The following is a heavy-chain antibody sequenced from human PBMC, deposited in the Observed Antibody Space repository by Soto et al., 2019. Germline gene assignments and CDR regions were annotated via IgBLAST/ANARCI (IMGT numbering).Heavy chain of an antibody. CDR2: MYNTGST. CDR1: GGSISGYY. D-gene: IGHD2-15*01. CDR3: ARLPGYCSGDSCRIDY. J-gene: IGHJ4*02. V-gene: IGHV4-4*08. Sequence: SETLSLTCTVSGGSISGYYWSWIRQPPGKGLEWIGYMYNTGSTVYNPSFKSRVTISVDRSKNQFSLKLSSVTAADTAVYFCARLPGYCSGDSCRIDYWGQGTLVTVSS.